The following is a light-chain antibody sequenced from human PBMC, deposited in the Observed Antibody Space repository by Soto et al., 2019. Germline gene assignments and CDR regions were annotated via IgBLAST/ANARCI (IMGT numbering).Light chain of an antibody. CDR3: QQIYVAPVT. Sequence: DVQMTQSPSSLSASVGDRVTITCRASQSISSCLNWYQQKPGKAPKLLIYGASNLQSGVPSRFSCSESGTDFILTISSLQPEDFATYICQQIYVAPVTFGQGTKVEVK. J-gene: IGKJ1*01. CDR1: QSISSC. CDR2: GAS. V-gene: IGKV1-39*01.